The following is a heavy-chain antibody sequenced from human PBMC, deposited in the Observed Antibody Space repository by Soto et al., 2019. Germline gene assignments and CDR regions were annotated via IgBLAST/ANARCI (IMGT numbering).Heavy chain of an antibody. D-gene: IGHD3-10*01. CDR2: IDWDDDK. CDR3: ARMRRSKRYYYYMDV. V-gene: IGHV2-70*11. Sequence: SGPTLVNPTQTLTLTCTFSGFSLSTSGMYVSWIRQPPGKALEWLARIDWDDDKYYSTSLKTRLTISKDTSKNQVVLTMTNMDPVDTATYYCARMRRSKRYYYYMDVWGKGTTVTVSS. J-gene: IGHJ6*03. CDR1: GFSLSTSGMY.